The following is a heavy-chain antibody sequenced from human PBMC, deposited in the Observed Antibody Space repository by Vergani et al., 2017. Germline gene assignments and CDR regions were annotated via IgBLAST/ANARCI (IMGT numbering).Heavy chain of an antibody. D-gene: IGHD6-19*01. CDR2: IYYSGST. J-gene: IGHJ4*02. Sequence: QVQLQESGPGLVKPSETLSLTCTVSGGSISRYYWSWIRQPPGKGLEWIGYIYYSGSTNYNPSLKSRVTISVDTSKDQFSLKLSSVTTADTAVYYCAGEVYSRGWAYYFDYWGQGTLVTVSS. CDR3: AGEVYSRGWAYYFDY. V-gene: IGHV4-59*01. CDR1: GGSISRYY.